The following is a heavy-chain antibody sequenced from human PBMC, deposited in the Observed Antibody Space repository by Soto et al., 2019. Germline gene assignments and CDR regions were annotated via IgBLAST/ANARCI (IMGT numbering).Heavy chain of an antibody. CDR1: GGTFSSYA. Sequence: QVQLVQSGAEVKKPGSSVKVSCKASGGTFSSYAISWVRQAPGQGLEWMGGIIPIFGTADYAQKFQARVTIPAGESTRPAYLALSSLTSADTAVSYCAPPPAVGTAYYYYGMDVWGPGTTVTVSS. V-gene: IGHV1-69*12. CDR2: IIPIFGTA. D-gene: IGHD6-19*01. CDR3: APPPAVGTAYYYYGMDV. J-gene: IGHJ6*02.